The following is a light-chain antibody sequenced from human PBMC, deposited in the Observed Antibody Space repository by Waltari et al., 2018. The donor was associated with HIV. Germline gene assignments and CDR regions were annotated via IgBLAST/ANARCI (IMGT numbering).Light chain of an antibody. J-gene: IGLJ2*01. CDR3: CSYTASHTLI. CDR2: GVY. CDR1: TSDIGIFDS. Sequence: QSALTQPASVSGSPGQSITISCAGTTSDIGIFDSVSWYQQHPGRAPQLMIVGVYSRPSGVSSRFSGSKSGNTASLTISGLQAEDEANYYCCSYTASHTLIFGGGTKLTVL. V-gene: IGLV2-14*01.